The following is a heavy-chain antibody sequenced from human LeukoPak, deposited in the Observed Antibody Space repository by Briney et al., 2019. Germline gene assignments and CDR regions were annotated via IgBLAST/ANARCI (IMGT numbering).Heavy chain of an antibody. Sequence: SETLSLTCTVSGGSISSSSYYWGWIRQPPGKGLEWIGSIYYSGSTYYNPSLKSRVTISVDTSKNQFSLKLSSVTAADTAVYYCASSYYVWGSYRYTGGYFDYWGQGTLVTVSS. CDR1: GGSISSSSYY. CDR2: IYYSGST. V-gene: IGHV4-39*07. D-gene: IGHD3-16*02. CDR3: ASSYYVWGSYRYTGGYFDY. J-gene: IGHJ4*02.